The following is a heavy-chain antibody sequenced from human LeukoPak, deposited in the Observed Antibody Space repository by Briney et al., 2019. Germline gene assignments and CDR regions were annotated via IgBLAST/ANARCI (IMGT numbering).Heavy chain of an antibody. CDR1: GFTFSSYS. CDR2: ISSSSSYI. Sequence: GGSLRLSCAASGFTFSSYSMNWVRQAPGKGLEWVSSISSSSSYIYYADSVKGRFTISRDNAKNSLYLQMNSLRAEDTAVYYCARDASSGMTYYYASSSYWGQGTLVTVSS. J-gene: IGHJ4*02. D-gene: IGHD3-22*01. V-gene: IGHV3-21*01. CDR3: ARDASSGMTYYYASSSY.